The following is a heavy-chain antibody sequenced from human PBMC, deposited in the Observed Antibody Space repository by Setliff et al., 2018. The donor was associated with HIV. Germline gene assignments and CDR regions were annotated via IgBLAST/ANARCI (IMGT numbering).Heavy chain of an antibody. CDR3: AKYSGGESDY. CDR1: GDSIRSNY. CDR2: IHYSGRI. Sequence: SETLSLTCTVSGDSIRSNYWTWVRQPPGKGPEWIGNIHYSGRISYNPSLKSRVTMSLDATKNQSSLRLSSVTAADTAVYYCAKYSGGESDYWGQGALVTVSS. D-gene: IGHD2-21*01. V-gene: IGHV4-59*01. J-gene: IGHJ4*02.